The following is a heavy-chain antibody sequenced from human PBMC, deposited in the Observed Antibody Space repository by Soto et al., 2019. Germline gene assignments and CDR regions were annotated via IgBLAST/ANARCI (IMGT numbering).Heavy chain of an antibody. V-gene: IGHV1-3*01. J-gene: IGHJ4*02. CDR3: ASDGSSLTSYLFDY. D-gene: IGHD6-6*01. Sequence: RFQGRVTITRDTSASTAYMELSSLRSEDTAVYYCASDGSSLTSYLFDYWGQGTLVTVSS.